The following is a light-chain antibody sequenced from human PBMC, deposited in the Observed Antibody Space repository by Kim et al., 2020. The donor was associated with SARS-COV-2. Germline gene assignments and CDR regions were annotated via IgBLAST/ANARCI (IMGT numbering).Light chain of an antibody. CDR1: QSVSSN. CDR2: GAS. CDR3: QQYNNWPGT. J-gene: IGKJ2*01. Sequence: EIVMTQSPATLSVSPGERATLSCRASQSVSSNLAWYQQKPGQAPRLLIHGASTRATGIPARFSGSGSGTEFTLTISSLQSEDFAVYYCQQYNNWPGTFGQGTKLEI. V-gene: IGKV3-15*01.